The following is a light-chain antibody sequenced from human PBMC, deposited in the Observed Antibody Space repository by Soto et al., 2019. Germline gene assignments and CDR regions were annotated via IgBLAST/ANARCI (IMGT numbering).Light chain of an antibody. CDR2: FGS. Sequence: DIVMTQSPLSLPVTPGETASISCRSSQSLLHSNGYNYLDWYLQKPVQSPQLLIYFGSHRASGVPDRFSGSGSGTDFTLKISRVEAEDVGVYYCMQALQTPYTFGQGTKLEIK. CDR1: QSLLHSNGYNY. V-gene: IGKV2-28*01. J-gene: IGKJ2*01. CDR3: MQALQTPYT.